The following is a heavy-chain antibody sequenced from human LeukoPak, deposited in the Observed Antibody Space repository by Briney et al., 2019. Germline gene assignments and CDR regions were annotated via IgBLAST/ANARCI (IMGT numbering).Heavy chain of an antibody. CDR2: INPNSGGT. J-gene: IGHJ3*02. CDR3: ARDSRSMIVDPNAFDI. D-gene: IGHD3-22*01. Sequence: ASVKVSCKASGYTFTGYYMHWVRQAPGQGLEWMGRINPNSGGTNYAQKFQGRVTMTRDTSISTAYMELSRLRSDDTAVYYCARDSRSMIVDPNAFDIWGQGTMVTVSS. CDR1: GYTFTGYY. V-gene: IGHV1-2*06.